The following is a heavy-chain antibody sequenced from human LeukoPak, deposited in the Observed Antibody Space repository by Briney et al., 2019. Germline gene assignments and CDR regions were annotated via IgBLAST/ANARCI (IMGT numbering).Heavy chain of an antibody. Sequence: PGGSLRLSCAASGFTVSSNYMSWVRQAPGKGLEWVSVIYSGGSTYYADSVKGRFTISIDNSKNTLYIQMNSLRAEETAVYYCARDGEMARISWGQGTLVTVSS. CDR1: GFTVSSNY. J-gene: IGHJ5*02. CDR2: IYSGGST. CDR3: ARDGEMARIS. D-gene: IGHD5-24*01. V-gene: IGHV3-66*01.